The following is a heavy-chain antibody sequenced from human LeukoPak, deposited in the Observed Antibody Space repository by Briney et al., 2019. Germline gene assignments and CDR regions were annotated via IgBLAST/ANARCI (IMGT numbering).Heavy chain of an antibody. CDR3: ATYCSGTSCPHRRAFDI. V-gene: IGHV4-39*01. J-gene: IGHJ3*02. CDR2: IYYSGST. D-gene: IGHD2-2*01. CDR1: GGSVSSSSYY. Sequence: PSETLSLTCTVSGGSVSSSSYYWGWIRQPPGKGLEWIGTIYYSGSTYYNPSLKSRVTISVDTSNDQFSLKLSSVTAADTAVYYCATYCSGTSCPHRRAFDIWGQGTMVTVSS.